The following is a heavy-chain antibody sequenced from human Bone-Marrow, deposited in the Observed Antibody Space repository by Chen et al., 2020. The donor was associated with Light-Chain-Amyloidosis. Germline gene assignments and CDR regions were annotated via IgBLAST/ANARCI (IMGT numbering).Heavy chain of an antibody. V-gene: IGHV3-21*01. CDR2: ISTSSSYI. CDR3: VREVYDYNYGASYYYYSMDV. D-gene: IGHD5-18*01. J-gene: IGHJ6*02. Sequence: VQLVESGGGLVKPGGSLRLSCAASGFTFGRHSMHWVRQAPGKGLEWVSSISTSSSYIHYADSMKGRFTISRDNAKNALFQQMNSLRAEDTAVYYCVREVYDYNYGASYYYYSMDVWGQGTTVTVSS. CDR1: GFTFGRHS.